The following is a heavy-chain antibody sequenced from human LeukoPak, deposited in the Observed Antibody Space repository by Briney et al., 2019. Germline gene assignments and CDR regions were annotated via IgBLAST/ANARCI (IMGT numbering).Heavy chain of an antibody. Sequence: ASVKVSCKASGYTFTGYYMHWVRQAPGQGLEWMGWINPNSGGTNYAQKFQGRVTMTRDTSISTAYMELSRLRSDDTAVYYCARIKNIGELTGPYDYWGQGTLVTVSS. J-gene: IGHJ4*02. CDR3: ARIKNIGELTGPYDY. CDR1: GYTFTGYY. D-gene: IGHD1-26*01. CDR2: INPNSGGT. V-gene: IGHV1-2*02.